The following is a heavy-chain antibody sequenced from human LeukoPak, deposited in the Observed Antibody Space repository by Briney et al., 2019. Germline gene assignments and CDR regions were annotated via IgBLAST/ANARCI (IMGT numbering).Heavy chain of an antibody. CDR1: GYSFTSYW. D-gene: IGHD2-2*01. Sequence: GESLKISCKGSGYSFTSYWIGWVRQMPGKGLEWMGIIYPGDSDTRYSPSLQGQVTISADKSISTAYLQWSSLKASDTAMYYCARLGCSSTSCGGDWFDPWGQGTQVTVSS. V-gene: IGHV5-51*01. CDR3: ARLGCSSTSCGGDWFDP. CDR2: IYPGDSDT. J-gene: IGHJ5*02.